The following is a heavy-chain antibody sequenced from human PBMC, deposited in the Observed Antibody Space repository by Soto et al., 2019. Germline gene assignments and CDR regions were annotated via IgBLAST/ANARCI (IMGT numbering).Heavy chain of an antibody. CDR3: AKNPHYDFWSGYPNWFDP. CDR2: ISGSGDNT. V-gene: IGHV3-23*01. J-gene: IGHJ5*02. CDR1: GFAFSSYA. D-gene: IGHD3-3*01. Sequence: GGSLRLSCAASGFAFSSYAMNWVRQAPGKGLEWVSAISGSGDNTYYADSVKGRFTISRDNSKNTLYLQMNSLRAEDRAVYYCAKNPHYDFWSGYPNWFDPWGQGTLVTVSS.